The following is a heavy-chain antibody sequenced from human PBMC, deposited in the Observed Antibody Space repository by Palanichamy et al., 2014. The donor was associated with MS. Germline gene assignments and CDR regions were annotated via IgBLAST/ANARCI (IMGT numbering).Heavy chain of an antibody. CDR1: GFSFSSYA. Sequence: LVEVWGRAWYSLGGPVRLSCEASGFSFSSYAMSWVRQAPGKGAGGGSSGISGNGGSTYYADSMKGRFTISRDNSKNTLYLQMNSLRAEDTAVYYCAKERDSSGWFVDYWGQGTLVTVSS. V-gene: IGHV3-23*04. CDR2: ISGNGGST. J-gene: IGHJ4*02. D-gene: IGHD6-19*01. CDR3: AKERDSSGWFVDY.